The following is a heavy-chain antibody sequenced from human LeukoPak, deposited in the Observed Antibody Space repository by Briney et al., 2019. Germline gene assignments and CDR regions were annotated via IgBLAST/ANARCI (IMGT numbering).Heavy chain of an antibody. D-gene: IGHD1-26*01. V-gene: IGHV4-4*02. CDR2: VHLSGAT. CDR1: GGSITTTNW. J-gene: IGHJ4*02. Sequence: SGTLSLTCAVSGGSITTTNWWSWVRQPPGKGLEWIGEVHLSGATNYNPSLESRVSMSIDKSKNHLSLEVTSVTAADTAIYYCTRESGAFSPFGFWGQGTLLTVSS. CDR3: TRESGAFSPFGF.